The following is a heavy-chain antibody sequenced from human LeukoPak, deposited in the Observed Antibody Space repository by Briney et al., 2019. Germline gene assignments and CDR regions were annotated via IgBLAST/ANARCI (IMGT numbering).Heavy chain of an antibody. CDR2: IYYSGST. V-gene: IGHV4-39*02. Sequence: SETLSLTCTVSGGSISSSSYYWGWIRQPPGKGLEWIGSIYYSGSTYYNPSLKSRVTISVDTSKNQFSLKLSSVTAADTAVYYCTRESNGGWYWGQGTLVTVSS. CDR3: TRESNGGWY. CDR1: GGSISSSSYY. D-gene: IGHD6-19*01. J-gene: IGHJ4*02.